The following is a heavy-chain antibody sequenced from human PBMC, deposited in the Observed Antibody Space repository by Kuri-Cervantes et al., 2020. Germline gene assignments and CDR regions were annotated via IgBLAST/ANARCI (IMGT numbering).Heavy chain of an antibody. J-gene: IGHJ4*02. CDR2: ISDSSYYI. V-gene: IGHV3-21*06. CDR1: GFTFSDYS. Sequence: GGSLRLSCAASGFTFSDYSLNWVRQAPGRGLEWVASISDSSYYIYYADSVKGRFTISRDNAKSSLYLQLEALRAAETAVYYCARDGFSYGMTSFDYWGRGTLVTVSS. D-gene: IGHD3-16*01. CDR3: ARDGFSYGMTSFDY.